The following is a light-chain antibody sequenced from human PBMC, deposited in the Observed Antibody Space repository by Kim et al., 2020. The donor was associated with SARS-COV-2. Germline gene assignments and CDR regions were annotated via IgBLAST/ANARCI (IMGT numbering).Light chain of an antibody. CDR1: SNNVGNQG. CDR2: RNN. Sequence: QAGLTQPPSVSKGLRQTATLTCTGNSNNVGNQGAAWLQQHQGHPPKLLSYRNNNRPSGISERLSASRSGNTASLTITGLQPEDEADYYCSAWDSSLSARVFGGGTKVTVL. V-gene: IGLV10-54*01. CDR3: SAWDSSLSARV. J-gene: IGLJ3*02.